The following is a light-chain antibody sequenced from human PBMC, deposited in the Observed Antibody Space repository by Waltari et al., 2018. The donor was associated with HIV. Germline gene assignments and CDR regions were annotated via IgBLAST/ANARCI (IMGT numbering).Light chain of an antibody. V-gene: IGKV3-20*01. CDR1: QSITPVD. J-gene: IGKJ1*01. Sequence: EIVLTQSPDTLSLSPGERATLSCRASQSITPVDFAWYQQKPGQAPRLLMYDVSNRATGIPDRFSGRGSGADFTLTISRLEPEDLAVYYCQQYRSAPWTFGQGTKVEIK. CDR2: DVS. CDR3: QQYRSAPWT.